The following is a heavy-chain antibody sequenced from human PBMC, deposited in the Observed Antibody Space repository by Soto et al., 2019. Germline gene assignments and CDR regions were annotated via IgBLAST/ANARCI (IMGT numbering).Heavy chain of an antibody. CDR3: AATSGTAYYYGMDV. J-gene: IGHJ6*02. CDR1: GFTFSSYG. V-gene: IGHV3-33*01. D-gene: IGHD2-15*01. Sequence: QVQLVESGGGVVQPGRSLRLSCAASGFTFSSYGMHWVRQAPGKGLEWVAVIWYDGSNKYYADSVKGRFTISRDNSKNQLYLQMNRLRAEDTAVYYCAATSGTAYYYGMDVWGQGTTVTVSS. CDR2: IWYDGSNK.